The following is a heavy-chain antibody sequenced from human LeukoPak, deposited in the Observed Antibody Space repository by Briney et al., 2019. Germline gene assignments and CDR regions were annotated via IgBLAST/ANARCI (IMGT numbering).Heavy chain of an antibody. CDR3: ATPDVVVPAAITLGY. Sequence: GGSLRLSCAASRFTFSSYAMSWVRQAPGQGLEWVSAISGSGGSTYYADSVKGRFTISRDNSKNTLYLQMNSLRAEDTAVYYCATPDVVVPAAITLGYWGQGTLVTVSS. CDR1: RFTFSSYA. J-gene: IGHJ4*02. V-gene: IGHV3-23*01. D-gene: IGHD2-2*01. CDR2: ISGSGGST.